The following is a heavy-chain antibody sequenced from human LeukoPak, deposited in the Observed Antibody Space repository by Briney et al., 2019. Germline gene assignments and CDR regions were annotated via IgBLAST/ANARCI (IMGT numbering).Heavy chain of an antibody. CDR1: GFTFSSYG. CDR3: AGDDSSGYFFDF. J-gene: IGHJ4*02. CDR2: ISYDGNEK. Sequence: GGSLRLSCAASGFTFSSYGMHWVRQAPGKGLEWVAVISYDGNEKRYADSMKGRFTISRDNSKNTLYLQMNSLRAEDTAMYFCAGDDSSGYFFDFWGQGTLVTVSS. D-gene: IGHD3-22*01. V-gene: IGHV3-30*03.